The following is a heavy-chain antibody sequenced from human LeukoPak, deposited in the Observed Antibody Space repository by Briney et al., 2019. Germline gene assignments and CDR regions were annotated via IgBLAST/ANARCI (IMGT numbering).Heavy chain of an antibody. Sequence: PGGSLRLSCAASGFTFSRSWMHWVRQAPGKGLEGVASIKEDGSEKYYVDSVKGRFTISRDNAKNSLYLQMNSLRAEDTAMYYCASSGWYSTPNWFDPWGQGTLVIVSS. D-gene: IGHD6-19*01. CDR2: IKEDGSEK. J-gene: IGHJ5*02. CDR3: ASSGWYSTPNWFDP. V-gene: IGHV3-7*01. CDR1: GFTFSRSW.